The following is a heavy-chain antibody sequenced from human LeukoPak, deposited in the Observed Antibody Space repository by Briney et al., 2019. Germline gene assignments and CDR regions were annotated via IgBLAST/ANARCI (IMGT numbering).Heavy chain of an antibody. CDR3: ASVPILGVFTPYGMDV. CDR2: FDPEDGET. J-gene: IGHJ6*02. D-gene: IGHD3-3*01. CDR1: GYTLTELS. V-gene: IGHV1-24*01. Sequence: ASVKVSCKVSGYTLTELSMHWVRQAPGKGLEWMGGFDPEDGETIYAQKFQGRVTMTEDTSTDTAYMELSSLRSEDTAVYYCASVPILGVFTPYGMDVWGQGTTVTVSS.